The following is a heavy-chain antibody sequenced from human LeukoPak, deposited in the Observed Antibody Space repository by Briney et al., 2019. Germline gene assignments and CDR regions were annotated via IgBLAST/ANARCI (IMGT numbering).Heavy chain of an antibody. Sequence: ASVKVSCKASGYTFTCYDINWVRQATGQGLEWMGWMNPNSGNTGYAQKFQGRVTMTRNTSISTAYMELSSLRSEDTAVYYCARARRYEAVRGDYWGQGTLVTVSS. CDR1: GYTFTCYD. CDR3: ARARRYEAVRGDY. V-gene: IGHV1-8*01. CDR2: MNPNSGNT. D-gene: IGHD4-11*01. J-gene: IGHJ4*02.